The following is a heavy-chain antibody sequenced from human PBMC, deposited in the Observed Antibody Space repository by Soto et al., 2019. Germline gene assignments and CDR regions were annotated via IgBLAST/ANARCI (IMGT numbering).Heavy chain of an antibody. Sequence: LSLTCSLSGETISLAGYYWSWIRHLPGKGLEWIGYIYDTESADYNPSLKSRVSISLDTSENHFAMRLTSVTAADSAVYYCARASSSSSAADYWGQGLQVTVS. CDR1: GETISLAGYY. D-gene: IGHD6-6*01. V-gene: IGHV4-31*03. CDR3: ARASSSSSAADY. CDR2: IYDTESA. J-gene: IGHJ4*02.